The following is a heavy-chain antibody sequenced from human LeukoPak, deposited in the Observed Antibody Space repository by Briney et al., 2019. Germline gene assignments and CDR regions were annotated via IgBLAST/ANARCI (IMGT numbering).Heavy chain of an antibody. CDR3: ARGSGSYSGGMDV. J-gene: IGHJ6*02. D-gene: IGHD3-10*01. CDR1: GFTFSSYW. CDR2: INTDGSST. V-gene: IGHV3-74*01. Sequence: GGSLRLSCAGSGFTFSSYWMHWVRQVPGKGLVWVARINTDGSSTSYADSVRGRFTISRDNAKNTLYLQMNSLRAEDTAVYYCARGSGSYSGGMDVWGQGTTVTVSS.